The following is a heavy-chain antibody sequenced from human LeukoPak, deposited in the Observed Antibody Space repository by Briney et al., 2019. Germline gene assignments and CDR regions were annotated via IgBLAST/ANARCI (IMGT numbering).Heavy chain of an antibody. CDR1: GGSFSGYY. V-gene: IGHV4-34*01. J-gene: IGHJ6*04. CDR3: ARGHRYYGMDV. CDR2: INHSGST. Sequence: SETLSLTCAAYGGSFSGYYWSWIRQPPGKGLEWIGEINHSGSTNYNPSLKSRVTISVDTSKNQFSLKLSSVTAADTAVYYCARGHRYYGMDVWGKGTTVTVSS.